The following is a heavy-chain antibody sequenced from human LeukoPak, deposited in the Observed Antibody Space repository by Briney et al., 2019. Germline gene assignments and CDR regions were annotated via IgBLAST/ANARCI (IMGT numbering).Heavy chain of an antibody. CDR3: ARDSGSDILTGYPTYGMDV. D-gene: IGHD3-9*01. CDR1: GFTVSSNY. V-gene: IGHV3-53*04. CDR2: IYSGGST. Sequence: GGSLRPSCAASGFTVSSNYMSWVRQAPGKGLEWVSVIYSGGSTYYADSVKGRFTISRHNSKNTLYLQMNSLRAEDTAVYYCARDSGSDILTGYPTYGMDVWGQGTTVTVSS. J-gene: IGHJ6*02.